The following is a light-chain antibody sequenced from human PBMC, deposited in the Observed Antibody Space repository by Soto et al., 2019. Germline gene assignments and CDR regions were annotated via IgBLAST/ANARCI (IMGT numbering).Light chain of an antibody. CDR2: GNN. Sequence: QSVLTQPPSASGTPGQRVIISCSGSGSSIGTNTVNWYRQLPGTATKLLIYGNNQRPSGVPDRFSGSKSGTSASLAISGLQYYDEADYYCAAWYGSLNNVLFGGGTKLTVL. CDR3: AAWYGSLNNVL. V-gene: IGLV1-44*01. J-gene: IGLJ2*01. CDR1: GSSIGTNT.